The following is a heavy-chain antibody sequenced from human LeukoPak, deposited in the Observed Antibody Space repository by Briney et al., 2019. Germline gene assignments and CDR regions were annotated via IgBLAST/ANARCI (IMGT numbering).Heavy chain of an antibody. V-gene: IGHV3-49*03. CDR2: IRSKAYGGTT. CDR1: GFTFGDYA. J-gene: IGHJ4*02. CDR3: TRYQIKLERRRPLDYFDY. D-gene: IGHD1-1*01. Sequence: GGSLRLSCTASGFTFGDYAMSWFRQAPGKGLEWVGFIRSKAYGGTTEYAASVKGRFTISRDDSKSIAYLQMNSLKTEDTAVYYCTRYQIKLERRRPLDYFDYWGQGTLVTVSS.